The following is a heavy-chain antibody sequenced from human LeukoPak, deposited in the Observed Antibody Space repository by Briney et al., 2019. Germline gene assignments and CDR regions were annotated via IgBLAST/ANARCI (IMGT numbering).Heavy chain of an antibody. Sequence: GESLKISCKGSGYSFTSYWIGWVRQMPGKGLEWMGIIYPGDSDTRYRPSFQGQVTISADKSISTAYLQWSSLKASDTAMYYCARACSSTSCYTGGFDYWGQGTLVTVSS. J-gene: IGHJ4*02. CDR2: IYPGDSDT. CDR1: GYSFTSYW. V-gene: IGHV5-51*01. D-gene: IGHD2-2*02. CDR3: ARACSSTSCYTGGFDY.